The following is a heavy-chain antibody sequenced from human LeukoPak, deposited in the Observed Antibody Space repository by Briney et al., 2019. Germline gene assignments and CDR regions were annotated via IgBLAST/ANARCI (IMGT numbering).Heavy chain of an antibody. CDR1: GGSISSHY. Sequence: SETLSLTCTVSGGSISSHYWSWIRQPPGKGLEWIGYTYYSGSTNYNPSLKSRVTISVDTSKNQFSLKLSSVTAADTAVYYCARQVRGQLIYTAGWFDPWGQGTLVTVSS. CDR3: ARQVRGQLIYTAGWFDP. D-gene: IGHD2-2*02. J-gene: IGHJ5*02. CDR2: TYYSGST. V-gene: IGHV4-59*11.